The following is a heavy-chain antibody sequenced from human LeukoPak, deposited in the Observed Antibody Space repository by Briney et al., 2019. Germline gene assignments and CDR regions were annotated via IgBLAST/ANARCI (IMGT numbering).Heavy chain of an antibody. V-gene: IGHV4-39*07. CDR2: IYYSGST. D-gene: IGHD1-14*01. CDR1: GGSISSSSYY. Sequence: SETLSLTCTVSGGSISSSSYYWGWIRQPPGKGLEWIGSIYYSGSTYYNPSLKSRVTVSLDKSKNQFSLKLSSVTAADTAVYYCARGGLTLGGNWGQGTLVTVSS. CDR3: ARGGLTLGGN. J-gene: IGHJ4*02.